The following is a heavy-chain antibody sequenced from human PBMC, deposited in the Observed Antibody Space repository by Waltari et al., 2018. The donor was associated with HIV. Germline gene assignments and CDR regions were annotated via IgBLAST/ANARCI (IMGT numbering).Heavy chain of an antibody. CDR3: ARLRNYSSGQQYYFDY. D-gene: IGHD3-22*01. V-gene: IGHV4-34*01. CDR2: INHSGST. Sequence: QWGAGLFKPSETLSLTCAVHGGSFSGYYWSWIRQPPGKGLEWIGEINHSGSTNYNPSLKSRVTISVDTSKNQFSLKLSSVTAADTAVYYCARLRNYSSGQQYYFDYWGQGTLVTVSS. J-gene: IGHJ4*02. CDR1: GGSFSGYY.